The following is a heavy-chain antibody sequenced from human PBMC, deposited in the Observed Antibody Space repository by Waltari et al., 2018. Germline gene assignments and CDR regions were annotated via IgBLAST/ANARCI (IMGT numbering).Heavy chain of an antibody. CDR3: ARDVYCGGDCYEPVQH. CDR1: GGTFSSYA. V-gene: IGHV1-69*04. CDR2: ILPILGIA. Sequence: QVQLVQSGAEVKKPGSSVKVSCKASGGTFSSYAISWVRQAPGQGLEWMGGILPILGIANYEQKFQGRVTITADESTSTAYMELSSLRSEDTAVYYCARDVYCGGDCYEPVQHWGQGTLVTVSS. J-gene: IGHJ1*01. D-gene: IGHD2-21*01.